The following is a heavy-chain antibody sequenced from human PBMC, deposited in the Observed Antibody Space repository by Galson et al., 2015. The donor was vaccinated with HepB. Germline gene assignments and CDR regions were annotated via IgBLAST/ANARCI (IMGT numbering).Heavy chain of an antibody. Sequence: SVKVSCKASGYTFTSYYMHWVRQAPGQGLEWMGIINPSGGSTSYAQKFQGRVTMTRDTSTSTVYMELSSLRSADTAVYYCARAGPGAYSSSWYGEYYFDYWGQGTLVTVSS. V-gene: IGHV1-46*01. CDR3: ARAGPGAYSSSWYGEYYFDY. CDR2: INPSGGST. CDR1: GYTFTSYY. J-gene: IGHJ4*02. D-gene: IGHD6-13*01.